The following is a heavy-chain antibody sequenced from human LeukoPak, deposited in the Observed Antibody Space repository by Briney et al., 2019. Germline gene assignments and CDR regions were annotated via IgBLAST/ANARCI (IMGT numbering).Heavy chain of an antibody. Sequence: AGGSLRLSCAASGFTFSRYSMNWARQAPGKGLEWVSYISSSSSTIYYADSVKGRFTISRDNAKNSLYLQMNSLRAEDTAVYYCARDSLIVGATGPFDYWGQGTLVTVSS. J-gene: IGHJ4*02. CDR3: ARDSLIVGATGPFDY. V-gene: IGHV3-48*01. D-gene: IGHD1-26*01. CDR1: GFTFSRYS. CDR2: ISSSSSTI.